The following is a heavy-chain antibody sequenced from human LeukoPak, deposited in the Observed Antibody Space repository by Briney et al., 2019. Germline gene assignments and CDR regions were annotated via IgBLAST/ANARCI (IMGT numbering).Heavy chain of an antibody. V-gene: IGHV1-69*13. Sequence: SVKVSCTASGGTFSSYAISWVRQAPGQGLEWMGGIIPIFGTANYAQKFQGRVTITADESTSTAYMELSSLRSEDTAVYYCARSHSGSLRDFDYWGQGTLVTVSS. D-gene: IGHD1-26*01. CDR2: IIPIFGTA. CDR1: GGTFSSYA. CDR3: ARSHSGSLRDFDY. J-gene: IGHJ4*02.